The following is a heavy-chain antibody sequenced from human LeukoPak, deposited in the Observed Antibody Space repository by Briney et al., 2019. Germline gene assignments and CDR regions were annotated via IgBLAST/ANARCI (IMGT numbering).Heavy chain of an antibody. Sequence: GESLKISCKGSGYSFTSYWIGWVRQMPGKGLEWIGIIYPGDSDTKYSPSFQGQVTISADKSISTAYLQWSSLKASDTAMYYCARTSFSPGNWFLDLWGRGTLVTVSS. CDR1: GYSFTSYW. D-gene: IGHD2/OR15-2a*01. V-gene: IGHV5-51*01. CDR3: ARTSFSPGNWFLDL. J-gene: IGHJ2*01. CDR2: IYPGDSDT.